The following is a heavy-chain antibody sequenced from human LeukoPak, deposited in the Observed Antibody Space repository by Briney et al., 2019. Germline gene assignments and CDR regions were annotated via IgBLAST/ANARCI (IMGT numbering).Heavy chain of an antibody. Sequence: PSETLSLTCTVSGGSISSYYWSWIRQPPAKGLEGMGYIYYSGSTNYNPSLKSRVTISVDTSKNQFSLKLSSVTAADTAVYYCARVGSTGGYYMDVWGKGTTVTVSS. V-gene: IGHV4-59*01. D-gene: IGHD1-26*01. CDR3: ARVGSTGGYYMDV. J-gene: IGHJ6*03. CDR1: GGSISSYY. CDR2: IYYSGST.